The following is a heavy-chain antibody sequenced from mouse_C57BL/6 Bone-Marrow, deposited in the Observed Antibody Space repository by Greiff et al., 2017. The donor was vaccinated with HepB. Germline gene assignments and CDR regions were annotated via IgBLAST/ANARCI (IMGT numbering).Heavy chain of an antibody. CDR2: INPGSGGT. CDR3: ARFLFGDDAGAMDY. CDR1: GYAFTNYL. J-gene: IGHJ4*01. D-gene: IGHD2-12*01. V-gene: IGHV1-54*01. Sequence: VQLQQSGAELVRPGPSVKVSCKASGYAFTNYLIEWVKQRPGQGLEWIGVINPGSGGTNYNEKFKGKATLTADKSSSTAYMQLSSLTSEDSAVYFCARFLFGDDAGAMDYWGQGTSVTVSS.